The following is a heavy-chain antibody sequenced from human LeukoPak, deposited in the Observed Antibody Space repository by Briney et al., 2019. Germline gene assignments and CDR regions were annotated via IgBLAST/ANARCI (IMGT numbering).Heavy chain of an antibody. CDR2: IYTGGTT. D-gene: IGHD5-12*01. CDR1: GLSVSSKY. Sequence: PGGSLRLSCAASGLSVSSKYMSWVRQAPGKGLEWVSTIYTGGTTYYADSVRGRFTISRDNSENTLYLQMNSLRVEDTSLYYCATRPDGYDLPYFDYRGQGTLVTVSS. CDR3: ATRPDGYDLPYFDY. V-gene: IGHV3-66*01. J-gene: IGHJ4*02.